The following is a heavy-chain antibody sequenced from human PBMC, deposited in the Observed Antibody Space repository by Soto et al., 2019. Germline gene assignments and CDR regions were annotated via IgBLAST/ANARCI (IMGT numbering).Heavy chain of an antibody. J-gene: IGHJ6*02. CDR1: GFTFTSSA. CDR2: IVVGSGNT. D-gene: IGHD4-17*01. Sequence: SVKVSCKASGFTFTSSAVHWVRQARGQRLELIGWIVVGSGNTNYAQKFQERVTITRDMSTSTAYMELSSLRSEDTAVYYCAADYGDYSYYYYYYGMDVWGQGTTVTVYS. V-gene: IGHV1-58*01. CDR3: AADYGDYSYYYYYYGMDV.